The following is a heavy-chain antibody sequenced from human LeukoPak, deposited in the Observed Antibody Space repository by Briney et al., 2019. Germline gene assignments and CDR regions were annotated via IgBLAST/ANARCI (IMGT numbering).Heavy chain of an antibody. CDR2: INHSGST. J-gene: IGHJ4*02. CDR3: AREGGYYGSGSPN. CDR1: GGSFSGYY. Sequence: PSETLSLTCAVYGGSFSGYYWSWIRQPPGKGLEWIGEINHSGSTNYNPSFKSRVTIPLDTSKNQFSLKLSSVTAADTAVYYCAREGGYYGSGSPNWGQGTLVTVSS. V-gene: IGHV4-34*01. D-gene: IGHD3-10*01.